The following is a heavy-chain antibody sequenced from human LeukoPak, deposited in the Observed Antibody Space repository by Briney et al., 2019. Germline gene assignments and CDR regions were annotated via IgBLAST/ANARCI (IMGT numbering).Heavy chain of an antibody. D-gene: IGHD3-22*01. CDR2: IYYSGST. J-gene: IGHJ4*02. Sequence: PSETLSLTCTVSGGSITSSYYWGWIRQPPGKGLEWIGSIYYSGSTYYNPSLKSRVTISVDTSKNQFSLKLSSVTAADTAVYYCARRDNSGYYHSFDYWGQGTLVTVPS. V-gene: IGHV4-39*01. CDR1: GGSITSSYY. CDR3: ARRDNSGYYHSFDY.